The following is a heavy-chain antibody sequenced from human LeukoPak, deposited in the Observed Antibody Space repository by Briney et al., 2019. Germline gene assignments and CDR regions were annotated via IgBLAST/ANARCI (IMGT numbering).Heavy chain of an antibody. CDR1: GFTFSSYS. Sequence: GGSLRLSCAASGFTFSSYSMNWVRQAPGKGLEWVSSISSSSSYIYYEDSVKGRFTISRDNAKNSLYLQMNSRRAEDTAVYYCARGSGSYLNYWGQGPLVTVSS. V-gene: IGHV3-21*01. J-gene: IGHJ4*02. CDR3: ARGSGSYLNY. D-gene: IGHD3-10*01. CDR2: ISSSSSYI.